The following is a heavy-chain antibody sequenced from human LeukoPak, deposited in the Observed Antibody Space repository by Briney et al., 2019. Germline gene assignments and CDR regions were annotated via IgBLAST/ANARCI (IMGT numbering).Heavy chain of an antibody. CDR2: IYASGST. D-gene: IGHD4-11*01. Sequence: PSETLSLTCTVTGDSISSYYWSWIRQPAGKGLEWIGRIYASGSTNYNPSLKSRVTISVDKSKNQFSLKLSSVTAADTAVYYCARTVSSYNWYFDLWGRGTLVTVSS. J-gene: IGHJ2*01. V-gene: IGHV4-4*07. CDR1: GDSISSYY. CDR3: ARTVSSYNWYFDL.